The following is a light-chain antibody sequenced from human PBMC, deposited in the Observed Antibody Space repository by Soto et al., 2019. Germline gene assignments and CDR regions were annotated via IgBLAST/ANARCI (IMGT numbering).Light chain of an antibody. V-gene: IGLV2-14*03. CDR2: DVT. J-gene: IGLJ1*01. CDR3: TSYSSSSTFYV. CDR1: SSDVGGYNY. Sequence: QSVLTQPASVSGSPGQSITISCTGTSSDVGGYNYVSWYQQHPYKAPKLMIYDVTNRPSGVSNRFSGSKSGNTASLTISGLQAEDEADYYCTSYSSSSTFYVFGAGTKLTVL.